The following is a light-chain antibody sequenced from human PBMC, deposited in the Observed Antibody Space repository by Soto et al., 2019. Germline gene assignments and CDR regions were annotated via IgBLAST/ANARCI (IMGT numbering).Light chain of an antibody. CDR1: QSVSSSY. V-gene: IGKV3-20*01. CDR2: GAS. J-gene: IGKJ1*01. Sequence: IEWTQSRGILSFSRGERATLSCRASQSVSSSYLAWYQQKPGQAPRLLIYGASSRATGIPDRFSGSGSGTDFTLTISRLEPEDFAVYYCQQYGSSPWTFGQGTKVDIK. CDR3: QQYGSSPWT.